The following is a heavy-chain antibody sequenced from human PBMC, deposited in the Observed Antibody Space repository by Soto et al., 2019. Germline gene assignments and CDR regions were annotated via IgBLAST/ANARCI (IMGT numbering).Heavy chain of an antibody. CDR3: AREYYDYIWGNYPDY. CDR1: GFTVSSSY. V-gene: IGHV3-66*01. D-gene: IGHD3-16*01. J-gene: IGHJ4*02. CDR2: IYSGGST. Sequence: GGSLRLSCAASGFTVSSSYMSWVRQAPGKGLEWVSVIYSGGSTYYADSVKGRFTISRDNSKNTLYLQMNSLRAEDTAVYYCAREYYDYIWGNYPDYWGQGTLVTVSS.